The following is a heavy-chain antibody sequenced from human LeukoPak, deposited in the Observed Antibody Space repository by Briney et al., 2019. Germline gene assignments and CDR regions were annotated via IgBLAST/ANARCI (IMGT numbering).Heavy chain of an antibody. D-gene: IGHD2/OR15-2a*01. Sequence: GASVKVSCKASGYTFTTYGVSWVRQAPGQGLEWMGWLAVYNGHTDYAQKFRGRVTMTTDTSTSTAYMELRGLRSDDTATYYCARARSQNWFDSWGQGTLVTVST. CDR2: LAVYNGHT. V-gene: IGHV1-18*01. J-gene: IGHJ5*01. CDR3: ARARSQNWFDS. CDR1: GYTFTTYG.